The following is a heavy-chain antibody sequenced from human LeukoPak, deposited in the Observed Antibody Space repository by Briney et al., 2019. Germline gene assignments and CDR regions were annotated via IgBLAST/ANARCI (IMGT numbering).Heavy chain of an antibody. CDR3: ARRYYYNLGSFPFDF. D-gene: IGHD3-10*01. V-gene: IGHV4-34*01. CDR1: GGPFSGYF. J-gene: IGHJ4*02. CDR2: IHNSGTT. Sequence: PSETLSLTCAVSGGPFSGYFWSWIRQSSGKGLEWIGEIHNSGTTNYNPSLNSRVSISEDTSKNQFYLNLSSVTAADTAVYYCARRYYYNLGSFPFDFWGQGTLVTVSS.